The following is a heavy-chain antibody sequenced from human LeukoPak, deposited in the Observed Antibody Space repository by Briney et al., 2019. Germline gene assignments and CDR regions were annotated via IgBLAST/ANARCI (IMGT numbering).Heavy chain of an antibody. CDR3: ARERPYCSSTSCYASNWFDP. V-gene: IGHV6-1*01. D-gene: IGHD2-2*01. J-gene: IGHJ5*02. CDR2: TYYRSKWYN. CDR1: GDSVSSNSAA. Sequence: SQTLSLTCAISGDSVSSNSAAWNWIRQSPSRGLEWLGRTYYRSKWYNDYAVSVKSRITINPDTSKNQFSLQLNSVTPEDTAVYYCARERPYCSSTSCYASNWFDPWGQGTLVTVSS.